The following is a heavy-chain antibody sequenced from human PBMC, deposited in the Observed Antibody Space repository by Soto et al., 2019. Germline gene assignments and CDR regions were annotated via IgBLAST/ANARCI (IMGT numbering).Heavy chain of an antibody. CDR2: IVPIFGTA. V-gene: IGHV1-69*01. J-gene: IGHJ1*01. CDR3: ARDRKNIEGFTYRLLD. CDR1: GDTFSSYA. D-gene: IGHD3-16*02. Sequence: QMQLVQSGAEVNKPGSSVKVSCKSSGDTFSSYAISWVRQAPGQGLEWMGGIVPIFGTARYAQTFQDRVTITADESTITAYMEVSSLRSKDTAVYYCARDRKNIEGFTYRLLDCGPGTQVVVSS.